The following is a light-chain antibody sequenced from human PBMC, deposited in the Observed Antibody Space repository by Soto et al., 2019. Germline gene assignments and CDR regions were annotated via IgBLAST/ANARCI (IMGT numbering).Light chain of an antibody. CDR1: QSISRY. V-gene: IGKV1-39*01. CDR2: AVC. Sequence: IQMTQSPSSLSASVGDRVTITCRASQSISRYLSWYQQKVGKAPKVMIYAVCSLQSGVPSRFSGSGSGTDFALTISSLQTEDFATYYCQESYTTSRTFGQGTKVEIK. J-gene: IGKJ1*01. CDR3: QESYTTSRT.